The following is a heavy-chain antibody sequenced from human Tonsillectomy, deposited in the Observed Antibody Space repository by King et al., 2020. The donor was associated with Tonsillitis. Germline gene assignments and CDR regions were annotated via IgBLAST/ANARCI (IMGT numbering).Heavy chain of an antibody. J-gene: IGHJ4*02. CDR3: ARDLGYSSGWELDY. Sequence: VQLQESGPGLVKPSETLSLTCNVSGGSIRNYYWSWIRQPPGKGLEWIGYIYYSGTTNYNPSLKSRVTMSVDTSNNQVSLKLSFVTAADTAVYYCARDLGYSSGWELDYWGQGTLVTVSS. CDR2: IYYSGTT. V-gene: IGHV4-59*01. D-gene: IGHD6-19*01. CDR1: GGSIRNYY.